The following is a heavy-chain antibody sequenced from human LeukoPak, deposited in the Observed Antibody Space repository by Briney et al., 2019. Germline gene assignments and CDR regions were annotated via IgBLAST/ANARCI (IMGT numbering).Heavy chain of an antibody. CDR1: GFTVSSNY. J-gene: IGHJ4*02. V-gene: IGHV3-66*02. Sequence: GGSLRLSCAASGFTVSSNYMSWVRQAPGKGLEWVSVIYSGGSTYYADSVKGRFTISRDNSKNTLYLQMNSLRAEDTAVHYCARGRDCSSTSCYGDFDYWGQGTLVTVSS. CDR2: IYSGGST. D-gene: IGHD2-2*01. CDR3: ARGRDCSSTSCYGDFDY.